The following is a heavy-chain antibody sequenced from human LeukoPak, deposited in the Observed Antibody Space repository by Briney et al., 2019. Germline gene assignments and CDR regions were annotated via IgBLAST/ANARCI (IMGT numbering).Heavy chain of an antibody. CDR1: GYTFTSYD. J-gene: IGHJ6*03. V-gene: IGHV1-8*03. Sequence: ASVKVSCKASGYTFTSYDINWVRQATGQGLEWMGWMNPNSGNTGYAQKFQGRVTITRNTSISTAYMELSSLRSEDTAVYYCARASLDFWSGYSMTYYYYYYMDVWGKGTTVTVSS. CDR3: ARASLDFWSGYSMTYYYYYYMDV. CDR2: MNPNSGNT. D-gene: IGHD3-3*01.